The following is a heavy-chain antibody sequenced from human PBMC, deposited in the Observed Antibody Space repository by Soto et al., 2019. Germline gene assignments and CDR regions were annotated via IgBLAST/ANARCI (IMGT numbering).Heavy chain of an antibody. J-gene: IGHJ4*02. CDR2: ISAYNGNT. D-gene: IGHD3-22*01. V-gene: IGHV1-18*01. CDR3: ARVDLGSYYDSSGYYPNFDY. Sequence: APVKVSCKASGYTFTSYGISWVRQAPGQGLEWMGWISAYNGNTNYAQKLQGRVTMTTDTSTSTAYMELRSLRSDDTAVYYCARVDLGSYYDSSGYYPNFDYWGQGTLVTVS. CDR1: GYTFTSYG.